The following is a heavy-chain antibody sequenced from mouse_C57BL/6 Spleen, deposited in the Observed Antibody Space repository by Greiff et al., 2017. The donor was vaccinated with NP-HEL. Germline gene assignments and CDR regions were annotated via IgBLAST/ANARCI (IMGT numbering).Heavy chain of an antibody. Sequence: EVQLQQSGAELVKSGATVKLSCTASGLNIKDTYMHWLKQWPEQGLEWIGRIDPPNGNTKYDPKFQSKATLTVDKSSSTAYMLLSGPTFEDSAVYYCARIKKIVATYLDYWGQGTTLTGSS. V-gene: IGHV14-3*02. J-gene: IGHJ2*01. CDR1: GLNIKDTY. D-gene: IGHD1-1*01. CDR3: ARIKKIVATYLDY. CDR2: IDPPNGNT.